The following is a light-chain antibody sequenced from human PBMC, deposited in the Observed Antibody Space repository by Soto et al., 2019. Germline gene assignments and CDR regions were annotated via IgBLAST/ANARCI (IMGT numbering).Light chain of an antibody. V-gene: IGLV2-14*01. CDR1: SSDVGGNNY. CDR3: SSFTGTSSV. CDR2: DVS. Sequence: QSVLTQPASVSGSPGQSITISCPGASSDVGGNNYVSWYQQYPGKAPKLMVCDVSNRPSGVSNRFSGYKSGNTASLTISGLQAEDEAEYYCSSFTGTSSVFGTGTNVTVL. J-gene: IGLJ1*01.